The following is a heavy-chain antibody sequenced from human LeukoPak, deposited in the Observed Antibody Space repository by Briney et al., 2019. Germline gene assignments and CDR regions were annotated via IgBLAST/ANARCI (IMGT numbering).Heavy chain of an antibody. CDR2: MSGGGDST. J-gene: IGHJ4*02. CDR1: GFTFSSSA. CDR3: AKDVVTGTGRGWQDY. Sequence: PGGSLRLSCAASGFTFSSSAMSRVRQAPGKRLEWVSAMSGGGDSTYYADSVKGRFTISRDNSRNTLYLHLNSLRAEDTAVYYCAKDVVTGTGRGWQDYWGQGTLVIVSA. V-gene: IGHV3-23*01. D-gene: IGHD1-14*01.